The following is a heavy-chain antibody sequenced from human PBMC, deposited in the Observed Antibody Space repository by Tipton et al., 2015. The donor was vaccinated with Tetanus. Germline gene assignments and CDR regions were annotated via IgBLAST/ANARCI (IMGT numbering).Heavy chain of an antibody. J-gene: IGHJ5*02. CDR2: ISGSGGST. CDR3: ARGSSRRGGWFDP. D-gene: IGHD1-26*01. CDR1: GFTFSSYA. V-gene: IGHV3-23*01. Sequence: SLRLSCAASGFTFSSYAMSWVRQAPGKGLEWVSAISGSGGSTYYADSVKGRFTISRDNSKNTLSLQMNSLRAEDTAVYYCARGSSRRGGWFDPWGQGTLVTVSS.